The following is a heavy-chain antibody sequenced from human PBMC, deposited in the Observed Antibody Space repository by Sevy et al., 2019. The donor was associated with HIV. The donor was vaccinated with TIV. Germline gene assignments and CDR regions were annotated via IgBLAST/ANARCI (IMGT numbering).Heavy chain of an antibody. CDR1: GGSISSYY. D-gene: IGHD3-3*01. J-gene: IGHJ3*02. CDR2: IYYSGST. Sequence: SETLSLTCTVSGGSISSYYWSWIRQPPGKGLEWIGYIYYSGSTNYNPTLNSRVTRSVDTSKNQFSLKLSSVTAADTAVYYCARYLSSDFWSGYYFADGAFDIWGQGTMVTVSS. CDR3: ARYLSSDFWSGYYFADGAFDI. V-gene: IGHV4-59*01.